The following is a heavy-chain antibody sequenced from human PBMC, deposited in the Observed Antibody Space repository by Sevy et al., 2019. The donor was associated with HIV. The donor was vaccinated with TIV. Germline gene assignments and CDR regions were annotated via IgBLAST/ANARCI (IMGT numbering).Heavy chain of an antibody. CDR3: AKNRPPGGSLFSRHGMDV. CDR2: ISSDGSYR. D-gene: IGHD3-16*01. V-gene: IGHV3-30*18. J-gene: IGHJ6*02. Sequence: GGSLRLSCAASGVTFGTYDMHWVRQAPGKGLEWVAIISSDGSYRYYADSVRGRCSMSRDNSKNTMYLQISGLLIEDTAVYYCAKNRPPGGSLFSRHGMDVWGRGITVTVSS. CDR1: GVTFGTYD.